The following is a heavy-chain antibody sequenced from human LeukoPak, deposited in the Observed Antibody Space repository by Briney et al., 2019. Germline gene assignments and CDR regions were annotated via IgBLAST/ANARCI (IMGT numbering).Heavy chain of an antibody. J-gene: IGHJ4*02. CDR3: ARASGGYYDSSGSFDY. Sequence: GGSLRLSCAASGFTFSSYWMSWVRQAPGKGLEWVANIKQDGSEKYYVDSVKGRFTISRDNAKNSLYLQMNSLRAEDTAVYHCARASGGYYDSSGSFDYWGQGTLVTVSS. V-gene: IGHV3-7*03. D-gene: IGHD3-22*01. CDR2: IKQDGSEK. CDR1: GFTFSSYW.